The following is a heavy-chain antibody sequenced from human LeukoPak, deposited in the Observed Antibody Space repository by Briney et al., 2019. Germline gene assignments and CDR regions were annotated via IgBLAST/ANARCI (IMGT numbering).Heavy chain of an antibody. V-gene: IGHV4-61*02. D-gene: IGHD1-26*01. J-gene: IGHJ6*02. CDR1: GGSISSGSYY. CDR2: IYTSGST. Sequence: PSETLSLTCTVSGGSISSGSYYWSWIRQPAGKGLEWIGRIYTSGSTNYNPSLKSRVTISVDTSKNQFSLKLSSVTAADTAVYYCASGRSEDYHGMDVWGQGTTVTVSS. CDR3: ASGRSEDYHGMDV.